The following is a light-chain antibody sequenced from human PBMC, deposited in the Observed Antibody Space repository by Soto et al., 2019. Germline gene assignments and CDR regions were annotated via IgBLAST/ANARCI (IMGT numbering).Light chain of an antibody. CDR2: AAS. J-gene: IGKJ4*01. CDR1: QGITNS. Sequence: DIQLTQSPSFLSASVGDRVTITCRASQGITNSLAWYQQKPGKAPNLLIYAASTLQGGVPSRFSGSGSGTDFTLTISSLPPEDFATYYCQQLTSNPLTFGGGTKVEIK. CDR3: QQLTSNPLT. V-gene: IGKV1-9*01.